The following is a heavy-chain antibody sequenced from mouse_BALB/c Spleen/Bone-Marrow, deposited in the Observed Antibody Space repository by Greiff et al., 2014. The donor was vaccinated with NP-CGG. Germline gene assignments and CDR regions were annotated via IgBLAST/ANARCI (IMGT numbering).Heavy chain of an antibody. CDR2: IYPGSGNT. J-gene: IGHJ2*01. V-gene: IGHV1-63*02. Sequence: VKLMESGAELVRPGTSVKISCKASGYAFTNYWLGWVKQRPGHGLEWIGDIYPGSGNTYYTEKFKGKATLTADTSSSTAYMQLSSLTSEDSAAYLCARRRSLDYWGQGTILTVSS. CDR1: GYAFTNYW. CDR3: ARRRSLDY.